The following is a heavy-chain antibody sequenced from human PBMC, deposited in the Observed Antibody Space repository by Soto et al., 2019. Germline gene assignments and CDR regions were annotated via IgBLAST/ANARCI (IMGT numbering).Heavy chain of an antibody. J-gene: IGHJ4*02. D-gene: IGHD6-19*01. CDR3: ARVLNGQWYFDY. CDR2: VNTDESRT. CDR1: GFTFSSYW. Sequence: EVQLVESGGGLVQPGGSLRLSCGASGFTFSSYWMHWVRQAPGKGLVWVSRVNTDESRTGYADSVKGRFTISRDNAKNTLYLQMNGLRAEDTAVYYCARVLNGQWYFDYWGRGTQVTVSS. V-gene: IGHV3-74*01.